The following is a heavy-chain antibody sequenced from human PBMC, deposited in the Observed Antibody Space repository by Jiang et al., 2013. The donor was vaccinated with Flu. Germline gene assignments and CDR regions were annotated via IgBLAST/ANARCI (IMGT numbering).Heavy chain of an antibody. Sequence: VQLLESGGGLVQPGRSLRLSCAASGFTFDDYAMHWVRQAPGKGLEWVSGISWNSGRIGYADSVKGRFTISRDNAKNSLYLQMNSLRAEDMALYYCTKDQSTDFWSGYGTDVWGQGTTVTVSS. D-gene: IGHD3-3*01. CDR2: ISWNSGRI. V-gene: IGHV3-9*03. J-gene: IGHJ6*02. CDR3: TKDQSTDFWSGYGTDV. CDR1: GFTFDDYA.